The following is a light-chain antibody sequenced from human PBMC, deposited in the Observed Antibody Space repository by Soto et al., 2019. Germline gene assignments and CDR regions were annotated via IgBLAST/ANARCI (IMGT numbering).Light chain of an antibody. CDR2: DVS. Sequence: QSALTQPASVSGSPGQSISISCTGTSSDVGGYNYVSWYQQHPGKAPKLMIYDVSNRPSGVSNRFSGSKSGNTASLTISGLHAEDEADYYCSSSTSTSTLDVFGTGTKLTVL. V-gene: IGLV2-14*01. CDR3: SSSTSTSTLDV. J-gene: IGLJ1*01. CDR1: SSDVGGYNY.